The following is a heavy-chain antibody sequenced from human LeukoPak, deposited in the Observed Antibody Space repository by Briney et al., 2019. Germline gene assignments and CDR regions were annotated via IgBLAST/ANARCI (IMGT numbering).Heavy chain of an antibody. D-gene: IGHD1-14*01. J-gene: IGHJ4*02. V-gene: IGHV3-7*01. CDR3: ARLFYHSAEY. Sequence: GGSLRLSCVASGFTFSNYWMSWVRQAPGKGLEWVATIKEDGREKYYVDSVKGRFTTSGDNAKNSLYLQMNSLRPEDTAVYYCARLFYHSAEYCGQGTLVTVSS. CDR2: IKEDGREK. CDR1: GFTFSNYW.